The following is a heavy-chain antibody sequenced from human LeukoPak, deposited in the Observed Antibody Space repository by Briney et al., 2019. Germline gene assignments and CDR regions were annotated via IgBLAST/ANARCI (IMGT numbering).Heavy chain of an antibody. CDR2: MNPNRGNT. Sequence: ASVKVSCKASGYTFTSYDINWVRQATGQGLEWMGWMNPNRGNTGYAQKFQGRVTITRNTSISTAYMELSSLRSEDTAVYYCARVPLYYDFWSGDYYYYYYMDVWGKGTTVTVSS. V-gene: IGHV1-8*03. D-gene: IGHD3-3*01. CDR3: ARVPLYYDFWSGDYYYYYYMDV. CDR1: GYTFTSYD. J-gene: IGHJ6*03.